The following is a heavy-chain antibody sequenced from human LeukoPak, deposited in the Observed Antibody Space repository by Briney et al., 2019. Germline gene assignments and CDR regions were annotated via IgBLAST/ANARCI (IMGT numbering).Heavy chain of an antibody. CDR2: ISYDGSNK. CDR1: GFTFSSYG. V-gene: IGHV3-30*03. J-gene: IGHJ4*02. CDR3: ARRLVGIRYSSSSGDFDY. D-gene: IGHD6-6*01. Sequence: GGSLRLSCAASGFTFSSYGMHWVRQAPGKGLEWVAVISYDGSNKYYADSVKGRFTISRDNSKNTLYLQMNSLRAEDTAVYYCARRLVGIRYSSSSGDFDYWGQGTLVTVSS.